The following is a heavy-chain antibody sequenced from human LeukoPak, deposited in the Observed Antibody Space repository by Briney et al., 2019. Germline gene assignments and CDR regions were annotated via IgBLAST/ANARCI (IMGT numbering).Heavy chain of an antibody. V-gene: IGHV4-59*01. CDR1: GGSISSYY. J-gene: IGHJ3*02. Sequence: SETLSLTCTVSGGSISSYYWSWIRRPPGKGLEWIGYIYYSGSTNYNPSLKSRVTISVDASKNQFSLKLSSVTAADTAVYYCARDKRFRGGYDYEEWDDAFDIWGQGTMVTVSS. CDR2: IYYSGST. CDR3: ARDKRFRGGYDYEEWDDAFDI. D-gene: IGHD5-12*01.